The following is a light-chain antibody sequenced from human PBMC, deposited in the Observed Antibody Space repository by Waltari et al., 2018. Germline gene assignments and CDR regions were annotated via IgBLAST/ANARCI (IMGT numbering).Light chain of an antibody. V-gene: IGLV6-57*03. J-gene: IGLJ2*01. Sequence: NSLLTQPHSVSESPGKTVTISCTRTSDSIASNYVQWYQQRPVSAPTTVIFEDNQRPSGVPDRFSASIDTSSNSASLTISGLKTEDEALYYCQSYDSDEGVVFGGGTKLTVL. CDR1: SDSIASNY. CDR2: EDN. CDR3: QSYDSDEGVV.